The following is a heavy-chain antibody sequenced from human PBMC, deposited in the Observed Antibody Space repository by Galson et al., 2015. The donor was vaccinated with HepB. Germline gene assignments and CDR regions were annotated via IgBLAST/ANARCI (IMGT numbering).Heavy chain of an antibody. V-gene: IGHV1-3*01. CDR2: INAGNGNT. D-gene: IGHD3-16*01. CDR3: ARYYGPLNYFDY. CDR1: GYTFTSYA. Sequence: SVKVSCKASGYTFTSYAMHWVRQAPGQRLEWMGWINAGNGNTKYSQKFQGRVTITRDTSASTAYMELSSLRSEDTAVYYCARYYGPLNYFDYWGQGTLVTVSS. J-gene: IGHJ4*02.